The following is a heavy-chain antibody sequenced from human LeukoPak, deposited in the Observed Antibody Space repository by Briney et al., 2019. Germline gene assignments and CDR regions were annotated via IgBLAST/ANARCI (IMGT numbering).Heavy chain of an antibody. D-gene: IGHD4/OR15-4a*01. V-gene: IGHV4-34*01. CDR1: GGSFSGYY. J-gene: IGHJ3*02. CDR3: ARGYGEATREAFDI. CDR2: INHSGST. Sequence: PSETLSLTCAVYGGSFSGYYWSWIRQPPGKGLEWIGEINHSGSTNYNPSLKSRVTISVDTSKNQFSLKLSSVTAADTAVYYCARGYGEATREAFDIWGLGTMVTVSS.